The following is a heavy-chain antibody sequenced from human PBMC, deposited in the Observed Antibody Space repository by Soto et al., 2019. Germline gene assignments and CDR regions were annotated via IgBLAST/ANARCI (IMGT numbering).Heavy chain of an antibody. CDR2: INTYNGNT. D-gene: IGHD3-9*01. J-gene: IGHJ4*01. Sequence: QVQLVQSGADVQKPGASVKVSCKASGYTFTSYAISWVRQAPGQGLEWMGWINTYNGNTNYSQNFQGRVTITRDTYTKIGNLEPDSPGAEYTAVSYCDREGSPGYSQVDYWGHATLAPVSS. CDR3: DREGSPGYSQVDY. V-gene: IGHV1-3*04. CDR1: GYTFTSYA.